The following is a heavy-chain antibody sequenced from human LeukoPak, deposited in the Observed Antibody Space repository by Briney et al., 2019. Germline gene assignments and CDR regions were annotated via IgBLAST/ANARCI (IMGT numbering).Heavy chain of an antibody. CDR1: GLTVSRNY. CDR2: IYSGGRT. D-gene: IGHD2-2*02. J-gene: IGHJ4*02. CDR3: ARDQLGGSCGSTSCYTSFSN. Sequence: PWGSLRLSCAASGLTVSRNYMTWVRQAPGKGLEWVSIIYSGGRTYDADSVKGRFTISRDSSKNTLYLQMNSLRAEDTAVYFCARDQLGGSCGSTSCYTSFSNWGQGTLVTVSS. V-gene: IGHV3-53*01.